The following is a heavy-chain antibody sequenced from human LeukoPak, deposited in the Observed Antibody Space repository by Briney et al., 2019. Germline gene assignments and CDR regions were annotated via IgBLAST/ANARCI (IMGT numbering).Heavy chain of an antibody. CDR2: IKSKTDGGTT. CDR1: GFTFSNAW. Sequence: GGSLRLSCAASGFTFSNAWMSWVRQAPGKGLEWVGRIKSKTDGGTTDYAAPVKGRFTISRDDSKNTLYLQMNSLKTEDTAVYYCTTVSEYSSSSSTYYYYYYMDVWGKETTVTVSS. J-gene: IGHJ6*03. V-gene: IGHV3-15*01. CDR3: TTVSEYSSSSSTYYYYYYMDV. D-gene: IGHD6-6*01.